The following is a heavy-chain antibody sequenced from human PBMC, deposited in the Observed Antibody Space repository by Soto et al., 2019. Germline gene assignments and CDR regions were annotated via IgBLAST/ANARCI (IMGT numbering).Heavy chain of an antibody. CDR1: GYTFTSYG. V-gene: IGHV1-18*01. CDR2: ISAYNGNT. J-gene: IGHJ4*02. CDR3: ARAPRRIAVAGTRDY. Sequence: QVQLVQSGAEVKKPGASVKVSCKASGYTFTSYGISWVRQAPGQGLEWMGWISAYNGNTNYAQKLQGRVTMTTDTSSNTAYMELRSLRSDDTAVYYCARAPRRIAVAGTRDYWGQGTLVTVSS. D-gene: IGHD6-19*01.